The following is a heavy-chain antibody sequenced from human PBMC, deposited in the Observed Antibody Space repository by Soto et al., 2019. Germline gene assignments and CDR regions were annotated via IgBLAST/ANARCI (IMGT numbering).Heavy chain of an antibody. Sequence: QVQLVQSGAEVKKPGASVRLSCKPSGYTFSTFGITWVRQAPGQELEWMGWINTDNGDTNYAKNFQGRVTMTTDTSTTTAYMELRSLRYDDTGVYYCARVFTAAGNGEIDTWGQGTPVTVS. CDR1: GYTFSTFG. CDR3: ARVFTAAGNGEIDT. CDR2: INTDNGDT. D-gene: IGHD6-13*01. J-gene: IGHJ4*02. V-gene: IGHV1-18*01.